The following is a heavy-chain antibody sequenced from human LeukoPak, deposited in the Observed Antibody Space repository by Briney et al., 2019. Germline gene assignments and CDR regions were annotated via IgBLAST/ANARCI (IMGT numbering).Heavy chain of an antibody. V-gene: IGHV3-30*03. CDR1: GLTFSGYD. CDR3: ARDLYYYDSSGYFDY. J-gene: IGHJ4*02. D-gene: IGHD3-22*01. CDR2: MSYGGQNE. Sequence: GGALRLSCAASGLTFSGYDIYWVRQAPGKGPEWVAVMSYGGQNERYADSVKGRFTVSRDNPKNTVYLEMNSLRLEDTAVYYCARDLYYYDSSGYFDYWGQGTLVTVSS.